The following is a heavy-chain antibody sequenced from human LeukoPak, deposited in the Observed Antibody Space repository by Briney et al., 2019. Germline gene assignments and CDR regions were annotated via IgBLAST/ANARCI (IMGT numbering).Heavy chain of an antibody. CDR3: VGESWYRPKGWFDP. CDR1: GFTFSSYG. Sequence: QSGGSLRLSCAASGFTFSSYGMHWVRQAPGKGLEWVAVISYDGSNKYYADSVKGRFTISRDNSKKTLLLQMDNLKPDDTALYFCVGESWYRPKGWFDPWGQGTLVTVSS. CDR2: ISYDGSNK. V-gene: IGHV3-30*03. D-gene: IGHD3-16*02. J-gene: IGHJ5*02.